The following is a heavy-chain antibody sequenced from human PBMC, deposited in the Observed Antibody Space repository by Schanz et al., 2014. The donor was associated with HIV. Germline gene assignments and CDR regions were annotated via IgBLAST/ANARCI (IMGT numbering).Heavy chain of an antibody. D-gene: IGHD1-26*01. Sequence: QLQLVQSGVGVKKPGASVRVSCETSGYTFSDYDINWVRQAPGQGLEWMGWVNPESGNTGMADKFLGRLSLTRFTSTGTAYMELDSLRSEDTAIYYCVRAASFHFDKEGYYRNWYFDFWGRGTLVAVSS. CDR3: VRAASFHFDKEGYYRNWYFDF. CDR2: VNPESGNT. J-gene: IGHJ2*01. CDR1: GYTFSDYD. V-gene: IGHV1-8*02.